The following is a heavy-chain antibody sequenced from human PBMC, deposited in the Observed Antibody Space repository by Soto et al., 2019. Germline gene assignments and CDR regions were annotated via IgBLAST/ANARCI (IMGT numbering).Heavy chain of an antibody. J-gene: IGHJ4*02. Sequence: PVGSLRLSCAASGLTFDSYGMTWVRQAPGKGLEWFSSISGSGTSTYYADSVKGRFTISRDNSKNTLYLQMNSLRAEDTALYYCAKYASSTWSLFDYWGQGTRVTVSS. CDR2: ISGSGTST. D-gene: IGHD6-13*01. CDR1: GLTFDSYG. V-gene: IGHV3-23*01. CDR3: AKYASSTWSLFDY.